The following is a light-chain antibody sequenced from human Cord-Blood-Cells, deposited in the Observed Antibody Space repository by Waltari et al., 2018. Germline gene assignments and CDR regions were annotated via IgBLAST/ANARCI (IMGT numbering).Light chain of an antibody. V-gene: IGLV2-23*01. CDR1: RSDVGSYNL. CDR3: CSYAGSSTLV. CDR2: EGS. J-gene: IGLJ3*02. Sequence: QSALTQPASVSGSPGQSITLSCTGTRSDVGSYNLVSWYQQHPDKAPKLMIYEGSKRPSGVSNRFSGSKSGNTAALTISGLQAEDEADYYCCSYAGSSTLVFGGGTKLTVL.